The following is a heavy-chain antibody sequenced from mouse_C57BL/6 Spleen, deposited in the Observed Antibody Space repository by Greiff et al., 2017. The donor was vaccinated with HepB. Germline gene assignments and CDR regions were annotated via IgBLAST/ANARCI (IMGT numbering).Heavy chain of an antibody. D-gene: IGHD3-3*01. J-gene: IGHJ1*03. V-gene: IGHV1-82*01. CDR1: GYAFSSSW. CDR3: ARRGEGHWYCDV. Sequence: VQLQQSGPELVKPGASVKISCKASGYAFSSSWMNWVKQRPGKGLEWIGRIYPGDGDTNYNGKFKGKATLTADKSSSTAYMQLSSLTSEDSAVYFCARRGEGHWYCDVWGTGTTVTVSS. CDR2: IYPGDGDT.